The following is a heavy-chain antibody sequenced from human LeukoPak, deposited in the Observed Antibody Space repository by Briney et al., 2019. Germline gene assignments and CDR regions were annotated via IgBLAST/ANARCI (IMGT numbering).Heavy chain of an antibody. CDR1: EYTFTSYY. CDR2: IDPSGGST. J-gene: IGHJ5*02. CDR3: ARAGDRFLEWLPQGGWFDP. V-gene: IGHV1-46*01. D-gene: IGHD3-3*01. Sequence: ASVKVSCKASEYTFTSYYMYWVRQAPGQGLEWMGIIDPSGGSTSYAQKFQGRVTMTRDTSTSTVCMELSSLRSEDTAVYYCARAGDRFLEWLPQGGWFDPWGQGTLVTVSS.